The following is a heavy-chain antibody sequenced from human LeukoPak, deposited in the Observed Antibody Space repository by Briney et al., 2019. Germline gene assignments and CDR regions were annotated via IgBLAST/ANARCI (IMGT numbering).Heavy chain of an antibody. J-gene: IGHJ4*02. D-gene: IGHD5-18*01. Sequence: PGGSLRLSCAASGFTFSSYAMSWVRQAPGKGLEWVSAIGGSGGSTYYADSVKGRITISRDNSKNTLYLQMNSLRAEDTAVYYCAKGGYSYGLQPNDYWGQGTLVTVSP. CDR1: GFTFSSYA. V-gene: IGHV3-23*01. CDR3: AKGGYSYGLQPNDY. CDR2: IGGSGGST.